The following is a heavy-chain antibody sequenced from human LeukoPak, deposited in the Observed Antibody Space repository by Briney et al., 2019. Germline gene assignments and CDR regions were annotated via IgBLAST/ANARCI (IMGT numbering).Heavy chain of an antibody. Sequence: GGSLRLSCAASGFTFSSYSMNWVRQAPGKGLEWVSYISSSSSSTIYYADSVKGRFTISRDNAKNSLYLQMNSLRAEDTAVYYCARDSRYYYDSSGSGSYWGQGTLVTVSS. D-gene: IGHD3-22*01. CDR3: ARDSRYYYDSSGSGSY. J-gene: IGHJ4*02. CDR1: GFTFSSYS. V-gene: IGHV3-48*04. CDR2: ISSSSSSTI.